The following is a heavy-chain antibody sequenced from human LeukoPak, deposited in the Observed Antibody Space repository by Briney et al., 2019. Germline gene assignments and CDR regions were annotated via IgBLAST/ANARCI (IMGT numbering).Heavy chain of an antibody. CDR1: GASITNYY. Sequence: PSETLSLTCSVSGASITNYYWSWIRQAPGKGLEWIGYIYYSGNTNTYNPSLKSRATISLYTSRKYFSLELRSVTAADTAVYYCARGLTGMMDSDYWGQGTLVTVSS. J-gene: IGHJ4*02. V-gene: IGHV4-59*01. CDR2: IYYSGNT. D-gene: IGHD3-10*01. CDR3: ARGLTGMMDSDY.